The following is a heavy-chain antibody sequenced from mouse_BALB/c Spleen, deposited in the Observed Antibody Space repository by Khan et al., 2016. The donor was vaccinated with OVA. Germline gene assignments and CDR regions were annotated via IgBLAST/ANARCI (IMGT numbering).Heavy chain of an antibody. CDR1: GFSLTNYG. V-gene: IGHV2-6-1*01. CDR3: ARQHYYHYNSMDY. D-gene: IGHD2-1*01. J-gene: IGHJ4*01. CDR2: IWHDGNT. Sequence: VQLQESGPGLVAPSQSLSITCTISGFSLTNYGVHWVRQPPGKGLEWLVVIWHDGNTAYNSALKSSLTISQDNSKSHVFLKMNSLQTDYTAMDYSARQHYYHYNSMDYWGQGTSVTVAS.